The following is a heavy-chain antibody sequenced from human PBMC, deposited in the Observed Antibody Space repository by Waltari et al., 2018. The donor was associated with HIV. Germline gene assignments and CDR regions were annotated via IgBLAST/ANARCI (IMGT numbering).Heavy chain of an antibody. Sequence: LASGGALVQPGGSLKLSCSASGFTFSSFCMTWVRQAPGRGPEWVANVKYDNSEMFYADSVRGRFTIFRDNSKKLVFLQMHNLTTDDSATYLCARSSSGHFDYWGQGTVVTVSS. CDR2: VKYDNSEM. CDR3: ARSSSGHFDY. CDR1: GFTFSSFC. J-gene: IGHJ4*02. V-gene: IGHV3-7*01. D-gene: IGHD3-22*01.